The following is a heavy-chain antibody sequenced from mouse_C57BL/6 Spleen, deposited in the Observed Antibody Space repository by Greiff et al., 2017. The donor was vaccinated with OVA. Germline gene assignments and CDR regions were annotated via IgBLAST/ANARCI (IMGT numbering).Heavy chain of an antibody. Sequence: EVHLVESEGGLVQPGSSMKLSCTASGFTFSDYYMAWVRQGPEKGLEWVANINYDGSSTYYMDSLKSRFIISRDNAKNILYLQMSSLKSEDTATYYCAREGGNDACFDVWGTGTTVTVSS. D-gene: IGHD2-2*01. V-gene: IGHV5-16*01. J-gene: IGHJ1*03. CDR1: GFTFSDYY. CDR2: INYDGSST. CDR3: AREGGNDACFDV.